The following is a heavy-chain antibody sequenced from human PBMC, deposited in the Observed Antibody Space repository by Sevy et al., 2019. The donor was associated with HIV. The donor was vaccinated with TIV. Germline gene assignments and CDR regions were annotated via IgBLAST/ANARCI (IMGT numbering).Heavy chain of an antibody. Sequence: GGSLRLSCVAAGFSFSRHGMHWARQAPGKGLEWVAVISNDGSDKESAESVKGRFTVSRDNSKDTVYLQMNSLRLDDTAVYYCANSRGKYEGSSWLYYYYIMDVWGQGTTVTVSS. CDR3: ANSRGKYEGSSWLYYYYIMDV. V-gene: IGHV3-30*18. CDR2: ISNDGSDK. J-gene: IGHJ6*02. D-gene: IGHD2-2*01. CDR1: GFSFSRHG.